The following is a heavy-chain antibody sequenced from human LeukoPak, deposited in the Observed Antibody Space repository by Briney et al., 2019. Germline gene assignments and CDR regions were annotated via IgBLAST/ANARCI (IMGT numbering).Heavy chain of an antibody. J-gene: IGHJ4*02. CDR2: IYTSGST. CDR1: GGSISSGRYY. D-gene: IGHD3-22*01. V-gene: IGHV4-61*02. Sequence: SQTLSLTCTVSGGSISSGRYYWSWIRQPAGKGLEWIGRIYTSGSTNYNPSLKSRVTISVDTSKNQFSLKLSSVTAADTAVYYCATTYYYDSSGYYYDNDYWGQGTLVTVSS. CDR3: ATTYYYDSSGYYYDNDY.